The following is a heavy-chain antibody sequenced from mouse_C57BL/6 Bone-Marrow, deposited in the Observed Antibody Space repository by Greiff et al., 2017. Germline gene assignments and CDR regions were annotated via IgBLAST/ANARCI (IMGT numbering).Heavy chain of an antibody. V-gene: IGHV1-69*01. Sequence: QVQLKQPGAELVMPGASVKLSCKASGYTFTSYWMHWVKQRPGQGLEWIGEIDPSDSYTNYNQKFKGKSTLTVDKSSSTAYMQLSSLTSEDSAVYYCARTLVADYFDDWGQGTTLTVSS. D-gene: IGHD1-1*01. CDR1: GYTFTSYW. CDR3: ARTLVADYFDD. J-gene: IGHJ2*01. CDR2: IDPSDSYT.